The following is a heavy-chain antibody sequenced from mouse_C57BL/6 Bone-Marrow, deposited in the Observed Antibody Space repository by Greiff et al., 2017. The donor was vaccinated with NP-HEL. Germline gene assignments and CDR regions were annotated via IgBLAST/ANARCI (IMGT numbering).Heavy chain of an antibody. V-gene: IGHV1-50*01. CDR3: ASGQLRWFAY. J-gene: IGHJ3*01. CDR2: IDPSDSYT. CDR1: GYTFTSYW. Sequence: QVQLKQSGAELVKPGASVKLSCKASGYTFTSYWMQWVKQRPGQGLEWIGEIDPSDSYTNYNQKFKGKATLTVDTSSSTAYMQLSSLTSEDSAVYYCASGQLRWFAYWGQGTLVTVSA. D-gene: IGHD3-2*02.